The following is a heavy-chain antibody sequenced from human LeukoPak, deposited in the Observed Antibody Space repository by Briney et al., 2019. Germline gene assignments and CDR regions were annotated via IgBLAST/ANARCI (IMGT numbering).Heavy chain of an antibody. CDR3: ARVFRDRSYKDY. J-gene: IGHJ4*02. Sequence: PEASVKVSCKASGYTFTGYYMHWVRQAPGQGLEWMGWINTGNGNTKYSQKFQGRVTITRDTSASTAYVELSSLRSEDTAIYYCARVFRDRSYKDYWGQGTLVTVSS. V-gene: IGHV1-3*04. D-gene: IGHD1-26*01. CDR2: INTGNGNT. CDR1: GYTFTGYY.